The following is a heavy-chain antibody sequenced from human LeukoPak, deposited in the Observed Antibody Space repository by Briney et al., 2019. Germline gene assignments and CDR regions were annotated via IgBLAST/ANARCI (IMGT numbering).Heavy chain of an antibody. D-gene: IGHD2-8*01. J-gene: IGHJ4*02. V-gene: IGHV4-59*08. Sequence: SETLSLTCTVSGGSISSYYWSWIRQPPGKGLEWIGYIYYSGSTNSNPSLKSRVTISLDTSENQFSLKLSSVTAADTAVFYCARHGANGDYVDFWGQGTLVTVSS. CDR3: ARHGANGDYVDF. CDR2: IYYSGST. CDR1: GGSISSYY.